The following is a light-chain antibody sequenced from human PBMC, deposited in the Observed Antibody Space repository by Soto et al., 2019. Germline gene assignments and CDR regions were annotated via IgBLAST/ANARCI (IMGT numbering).Light chain of an antibody. V-gene: IGKV3-11*01. J-gene: IGKJ2*01. CDR1: QTITTY. Sequence: EIVLTQSPATLSLSPGERATLSCRASQTITTYLAWYQQKPGQPPKLLIYWASTRESGVPDRFSGSGSGTDFTLTISSLQAEDVAVYHCQQYYIIPNTFGQGTKLEIK. CDR2: WAS. CDR3: QQYYIIPNT.